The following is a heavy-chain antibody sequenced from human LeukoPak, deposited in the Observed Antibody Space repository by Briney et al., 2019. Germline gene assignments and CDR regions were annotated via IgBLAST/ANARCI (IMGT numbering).Heavy chain of an antibody. CDR1: GYTFTRYD. CDR3: ARGLSEARWLQPPPYYFDY. J-gene: IGHJ4*02. D-gene: IGHD5-24*01. Sequence: ASVKVSCKASGYTFTRYDINWVRQATGQGLEWMGWMNPNSGNTGHAQKFQGRVTMTRNTSISTAYMELSSLRSENTAVYYCARGLSEARWLQPPPYYFDYWGQGTLVTVSS. V-gene: IGHV1-8*01. CDR2: MNPNSGNT.